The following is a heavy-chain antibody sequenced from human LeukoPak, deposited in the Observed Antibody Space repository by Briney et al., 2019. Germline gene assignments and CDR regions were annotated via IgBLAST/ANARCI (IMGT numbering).Heavy chain of an antibody. CDR2: IRSQDGTT. V-gene: IGHV3-49*04. Sequence: GGSLRLSCTASGFTFDDYSMNWVRQAPGKGLEWVGFIRSQDGTTEYAASVRGRFSISRDESKRIAYLQMNSLRAEDTAVYYCTKPRGGDSWAFDVWGQGTMVTVSS. CDR1: GFTFDDYS. D-gene: IGHD2-21*02. CDR3: TKPRGGDSWAFDV. J-gene: IGHJ3*01.